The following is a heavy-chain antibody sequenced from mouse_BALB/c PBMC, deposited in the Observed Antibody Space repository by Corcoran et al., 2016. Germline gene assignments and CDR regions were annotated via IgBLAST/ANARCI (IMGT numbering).Heavy chain of an antibody. V-gene: IGHV9-3-1*01. Sequence: QIQLVQSGPELKKPGETVKISCKASGYTFTNYGMNWVKQAPGKGLKGMGWINTYTGEPTYADDFKGRFAFSLETSASTAYLQINNLKNEDTATYFCARCYGYDGFAYWGQGTLVTVSA. J-gene: IGHJ3*01. CDR1: GYTFTNYG. CDR2: INTYTGEP. CDR3: ARCYGYDGFAY. D-gene: IGHD2-2*01.